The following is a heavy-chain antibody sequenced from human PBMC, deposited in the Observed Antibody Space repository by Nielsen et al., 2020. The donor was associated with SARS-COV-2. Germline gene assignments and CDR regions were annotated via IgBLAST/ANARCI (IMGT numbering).Heavy chain of an antibody. CDR3: ANWGHAFDI. Sequence: GSLRLSCAVSGGSISSSNWWSLVRQPPGKGLEWIGEIYHSGSTNYNPSLKSRVTISVDKSKNQFSLKLSSVTAADTAVYYCANWGHAFDIWGQGTMVTVSS. CDR2: IYHSGST. CDR1: GGSISSSNW. V-gene: IGHV4-4*02. D-gene: IGHD3-16*01. J-gene: IGHJ3*02.